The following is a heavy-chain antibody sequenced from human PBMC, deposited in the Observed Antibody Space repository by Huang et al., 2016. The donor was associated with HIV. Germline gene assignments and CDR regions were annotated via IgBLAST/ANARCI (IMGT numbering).Heavy chain of an antibody. CDR3: ARARGYYDSSVSYYFDY. V-gene: IGHV1-69*13. Sequence: QVQLVQSGAEVKKPGSSVKVSCKASGGTLSSYAISWVRQAPGQGLEGVGGSIPILGTSNDAQKFQGRVTITADESTSTAYMELSSLRSEDTAVYYCARARGYYDSSVSYYFDYWGQGTLVTVSS. CDR1: GGTLSSYA. D-gene: IGHD3-22*01. CDR2: SIPILGTS. J-gene: IGHJ4*02.